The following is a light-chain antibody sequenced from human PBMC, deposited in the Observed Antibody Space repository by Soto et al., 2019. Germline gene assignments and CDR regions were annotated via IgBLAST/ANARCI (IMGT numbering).Light chain of an antibody. Sequence: QSALTQPPSVSGSPGQYVTISCTGTSSDVGSYNRVSWYQQPPGTAPKLMIYEVSNRPSGVPDRCSGSKSGNTASQTISGLQTEDEADYYCSSYTSSSTMVFGGGTKLTVL. V-gene: IGLV2-18*02. CDR3: SSYTSSSTMV. CDR2: EVS. J-gene: IGLJ2*01. CDR1: SSDVGSYNR.